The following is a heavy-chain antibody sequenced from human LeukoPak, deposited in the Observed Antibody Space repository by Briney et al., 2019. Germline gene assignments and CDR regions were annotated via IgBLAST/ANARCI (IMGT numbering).Heavy chain of an antibody. Sequence: ASVKVSCKASGYIFNDYVISWVRQAPGQGLEWMGWIRVYNGNTNYAQKFQDRVTMTTDISTGTAYMELSSLRSDDAAVYYCARDLGTFGGVIVSGYWGQGTLVTVSS. CDR1: GYIFNDYV. CDR3: ARDLGTFGGVIVSGY. D-gene: IGHD3-16*02. J-gene: IGHJ4*02. CDR2: IRVYNGNT. V-gene: IGHV1-18*01.